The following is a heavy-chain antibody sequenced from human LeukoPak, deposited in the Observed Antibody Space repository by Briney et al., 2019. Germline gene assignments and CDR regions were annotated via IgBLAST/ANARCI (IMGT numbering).Heavy chain of an antibody. CDR2: ISSTSSTI. D-gene: IGHD4-11*01. CDR1: GFTFSSFS. J-gene: IGHJ4*02. Sequence: GGSLRLSCAASGFTFSSFSMNWVRQAPGKGLEWVSYISSTSSTIYYADSVKGRFTISRDNAKNSLYLQMNSLGAEDTAVYYCARAHPGDYSDFQFDYWGQGTLVTVSS. V-gene: IGHV3-48*01. CDR3: ARAHPGDYSDFQFDY.